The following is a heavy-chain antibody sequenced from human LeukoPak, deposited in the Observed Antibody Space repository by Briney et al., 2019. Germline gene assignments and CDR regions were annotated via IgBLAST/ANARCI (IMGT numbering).Heavy chain of an antibody. V-gene: IGHV4-4*07. CDR3: ARVFLGSLHRHLPYFDY. J-gene: IGHJ4*02. CDR1: GGSISSYY. Sequence: PSQTLSLTCTVSGGSISSYYWSWIRQPAGKGLEWIGRIYTSGSTNYNPSLKSRVTISVDRSKNQFSLKLSSVTAADTAVYYGARVFLGSLHRHLPYFDYWGQGTLVTVSS. D-gene: IGHD3-3*01. CDR2: IYTSGST.